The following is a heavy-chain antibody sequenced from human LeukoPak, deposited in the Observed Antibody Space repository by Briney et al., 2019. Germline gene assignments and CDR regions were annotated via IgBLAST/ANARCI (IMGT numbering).Heavy chain of an antibody. CDR1: GYSFTSYW. D-gene: IGHD5-18*01. CDR2: IYPGDSDT. CDR3: ARSRHGYSYGTGFDY. Sequence: GEPLKISCKGSGYSFTSYWIGWVRQMPGKGLEWMGIIYPGDSDTRYSPSFQGQVTISADKSISTAYLQWSSLKASDTAMYYCARSRHGYSYGTGFDYWGQGTLVTVSS. J-gene: IGHJ4*02. V-gene: IGHV5-51*01.